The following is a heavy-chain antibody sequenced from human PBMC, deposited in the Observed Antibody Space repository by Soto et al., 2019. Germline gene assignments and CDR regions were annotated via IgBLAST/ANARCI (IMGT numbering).Heavy chain of an antibody. V-gene: IGHV4-31*03. CDR3: ARTYCSGGSCYWYFDY. CDR1: GGSISSGGYY. J-gene: IGHJ4*02. CDR2: IYYSGST. D-gene: IGHD2-15*01. Sequence: PSETLSLTCTVSGGSISSGGYYWSWIRQHPGKGLEWIGYIYYSGSTYYNPSLKSRVTISVDTSKNQFSLKLSSVTAADTAVYYCARTYCSGGSCYWYFDYWGQGTLVTVSS.